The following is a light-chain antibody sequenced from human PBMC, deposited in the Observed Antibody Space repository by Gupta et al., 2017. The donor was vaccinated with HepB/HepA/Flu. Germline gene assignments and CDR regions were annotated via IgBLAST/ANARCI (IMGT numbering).Light chain of an antibody. J-gene: IGLJ2*01. V-gene: IGLV2-14*01. CDR3: SSYTSSRTVV. CDR1: SSDVGGYNY. CDR2: DVT. Sequence: QSALTQPASVSGPPGQSTALSCTGTSSDVGGYNYVSWYQQHPGKAPKVIIDDVTNRPSGVSNRFSGSKSGNTASLTISGLQAEDEADYYCSSYTSSRTVVFGGGTKLTVL.